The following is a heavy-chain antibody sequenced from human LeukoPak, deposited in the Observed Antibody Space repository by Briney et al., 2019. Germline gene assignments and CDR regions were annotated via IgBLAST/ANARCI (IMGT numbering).Heavy chain of an antibody. V-gene: IGHV4-38-2*01. CDR2: IYGTGST. Sequence: SETLSLACAVSGYSLGKNYYWGWSRPPPGKGLEWIGMIYGTGSTSYNPSLMNRVTMSVDASKNHFSLKLTSVTAADTAVYYCARYDSRGSASTRFDYWGQGILVTISS. J-gene: IGHJ4*02. CDR1: GYSLGKNYY. CDR3: ARYDSRGSASTRFDY. D-gene: IGHD3-16*01.